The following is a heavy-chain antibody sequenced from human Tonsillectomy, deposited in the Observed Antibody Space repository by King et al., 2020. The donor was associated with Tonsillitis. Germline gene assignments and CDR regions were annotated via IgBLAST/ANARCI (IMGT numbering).Heavy chain of an antibody. CDR2: FSTYSGDT. J-gene: IGHJ5*02. CDR1: GYTFTSYV. V-gene: IGHV1-18*04. CDR3: ARGGRFSGSYYFDN. Sequence: QLVQSGAEVKKTGASVKVSCKASGYTFTSYVINWVRQAPGQGLEWMGWFSTYSGDTNFAQKLQGRVTMTTDTTTGTAYMDLRSLRSDDTAVYYCARGGRFSGSYYFDNWGQGTLVTVSS. D-gene: IGHD1-26*01.